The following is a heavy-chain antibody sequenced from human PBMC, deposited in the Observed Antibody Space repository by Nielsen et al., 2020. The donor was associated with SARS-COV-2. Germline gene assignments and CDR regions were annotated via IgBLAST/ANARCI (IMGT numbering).Heavy chain of an antibody. V-gene: IGHV3-33*01. Sequence: LSLTCVASGFTFSRYGMHWVRQAPGKGLEWVAVIWYDGRNKYYADSLKGRFTISRDTSKNTLYLQMNSLRAEDTALYYCTRSHSPRGLYAFDFWGQGTMVTVSS. D-gene: IGHD4/OR15-4a*01. CDR3: TRSHSPRGLYAFDF. CDR2: IWYDGRNK. CDR1: GFTFSRYG. J-gene: IGHJ3*01.